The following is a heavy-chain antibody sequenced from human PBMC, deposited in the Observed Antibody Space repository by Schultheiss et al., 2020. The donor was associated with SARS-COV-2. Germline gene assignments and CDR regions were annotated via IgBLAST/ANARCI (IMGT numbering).Heavy chain of an antibody. V-gene: IGHV1-69*05. CDR3: ARSTSLSGTDYYYGMDV. CDR1: GGTFSSYA. CDR2: IIPIFGTA. J-gene: IGHJ6*02. Sequence: SVKVSCKASGGTFSSYAISWVRQAPGQGLEWMGGIIPIFGTANYAQKFQGRVTMTRDTSISTAYMELSRLRSDYTAVYYCARSTSLSGTDYYYGMDVWGQGTTVTVSS. D-gene: IGHD2-2*01.